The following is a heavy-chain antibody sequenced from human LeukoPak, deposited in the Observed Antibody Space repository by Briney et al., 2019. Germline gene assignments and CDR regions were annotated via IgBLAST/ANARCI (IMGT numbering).Heavy chain of an antibody. CDR3: AGYSDRRDDY. V-gene: IGHV3-48*04. Sequence: PGGSLRLSCAASGFTFSSYAMSWVRQAPGKGLEWVSYISSSSSTIYYADSVKGRFTISRDNAKNSLYLQMDSLRAEDTAVYYCAGYSDRRDDYWGQGTLVTVSS. D-gene: IGHD6-13*01. J-gene: IGHJ4*02. CDR1: GFTFSSYA. CDR2: ISSSSSTI.